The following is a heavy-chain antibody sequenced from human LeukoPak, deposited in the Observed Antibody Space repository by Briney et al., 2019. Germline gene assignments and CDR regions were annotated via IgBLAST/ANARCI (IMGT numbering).Heavy chain of an antibody. J-gene: IGHJ4*02. Sequence: ASVKVSCKASGYTFITYDFNWVRRAAGQGLEWRGWMNPNSGITGDAQKFQGRVTMTRNTSTSTAYMELSSLRSEDTAVYYCAKGGMVRGDNTPTFDYWGQGTLVTVSS. V-gene: IGHV1-8*01. CDR3: AKGGMVRGDNTPTFDY. CDR2: MNPNSGIT. D-gene: IGHD3-10*01. CDR1: GYTFITYD.